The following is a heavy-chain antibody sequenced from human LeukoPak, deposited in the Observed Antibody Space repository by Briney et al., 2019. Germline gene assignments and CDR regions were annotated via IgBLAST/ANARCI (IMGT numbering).Heavy chain of an antibody. CDR3: ARRKILLWFGESARDQYYFVY. J-gene: IGHJ4*02. CDR1: GGSFSSYY. Sequence: SETLSLTCAVYGGSFSSYYLSWVRQPPGKGLEWIGEIKHSGSTNYNPSLKTGVTISVSTSKNHLFLKLSSVTAADTAVYYCARRKILLWFGESARDQYYFVYWGQGTLVTVSS. D-gene: IGHD3-10*01. CDR2: IKHSGST. V-gene: IGHV4-34*01.